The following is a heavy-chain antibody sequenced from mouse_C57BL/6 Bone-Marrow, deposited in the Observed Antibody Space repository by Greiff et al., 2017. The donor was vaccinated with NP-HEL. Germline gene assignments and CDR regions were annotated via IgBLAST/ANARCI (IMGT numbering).Heavy chain of an antibody. J-gene: IGHJ1*03. CDR3: ARDDGLREYFDV. CDR2: IAPSDSYT. V-gene: IGHV1-69*01. Sequence: VQLQQPGAELVMPGASVKLSCKASGYPFTSYWMHWVKQRPGQGLEWIGEIAPSDSYTNYNPKFKGKSTLTVDKSSSSAYMQLSSLTSEDSAGYYCARDDGLREYFDVWGTGTTVTVSS. CDR1: GYPFTSYW. D-gene: IGHD2-3*01.